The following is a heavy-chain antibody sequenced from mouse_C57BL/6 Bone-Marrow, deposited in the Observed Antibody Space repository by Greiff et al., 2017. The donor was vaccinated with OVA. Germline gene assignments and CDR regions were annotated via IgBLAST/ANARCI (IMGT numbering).Heavy chain of an antibody. CDR3: ARYWKLGWLLYYFDY. V-gene: IGHV1-55*01. D-gene: IGHD2-3*01. CDR1: GYTFTSYW. Sequence: VKLQQSGAELVKPGASVKMSCKASGYTFTSYWITWVKQRPGQGLEWIGDIYPGSGSTNYNEKFKSKATLTVDTSSSTAYMQLSSLTSEDSAVYYCARYWKLGWLLYYFDYWGQGTTLTVSS. CDR2: IYPGSGST. J-gene: IGHJ2*01.